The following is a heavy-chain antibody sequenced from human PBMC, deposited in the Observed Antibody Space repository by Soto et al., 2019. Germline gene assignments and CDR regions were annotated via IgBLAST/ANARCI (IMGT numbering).Heavy chain of an antibody. Sequence: ASVKVSCKASGYTFTSYGISWVRQAPGQGLEWMGWISAYNGNTNYAQKLQGRVTMTTDTSTSTAYMELRSLRSDDTAVYYCAINTGYSSSWYWNWFDPWGQGTLVTVSS. J-gene: IGHJ5*02. CDR2: ISAYNGNT. CDR1: GYTFTSYG. CDR3: AINTGYSSSWYWNWFDP. D-gene: IGHD6-13*01. V-gene: IGHV1-18*01.